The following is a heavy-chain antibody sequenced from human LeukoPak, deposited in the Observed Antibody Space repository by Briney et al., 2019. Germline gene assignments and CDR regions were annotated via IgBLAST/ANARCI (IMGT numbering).Heavy chain of an antibody. CDR2: ITSTSRTI. D-gene: IGHD3-10*01. CDR1: GFTFSPYS. CDR3: ARESYYGSSDAFDL. V-gene: IGHV3-48*01. Sequence: SGGSLRLSCAASGFTFSPYSFNWVRQAPGKGLEWLSYITSTSRTIYYADSVKGRFTISRDNAKNSLFLQMNSLRAEDTAVYYCARESYYGSSDAFDLWGHGTMVTVSS. J-gene: IGHJ3*01.